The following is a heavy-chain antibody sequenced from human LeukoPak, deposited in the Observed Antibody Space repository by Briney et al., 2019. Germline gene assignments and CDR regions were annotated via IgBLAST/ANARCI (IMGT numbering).Heavy chain of an antibody. V-gene: IGHV1-2*02. Sequence: ASVKVSCKASGYTFTGYFIHWVRQAPGQGHEWMGWINPSSGATNYAQNFQGRVTLTREMSISTAYMEVSRLLSDDTAVYYCARVTYDRSGYYNGIPYWGQGTLVIVPS. CDR1: GYTFTGYF. CDR3: ARVTYDRSGYYNGIPY. CDR2: INPSSGAT. J-gene: IGHJ4*02. D-gene: IGHD3-22*01.